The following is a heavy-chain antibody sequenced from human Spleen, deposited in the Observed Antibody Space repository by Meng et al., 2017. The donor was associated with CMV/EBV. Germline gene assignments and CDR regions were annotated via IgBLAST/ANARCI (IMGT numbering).Heavy chain of an antibody. Sequence: GESLKISCAASGFTVSSNYMSWVRQAPGKGLEWVSLIYSGGGSYNADSVKGRFTISRDNSMNTVYLQMISLRAEDTAVYYCARVGQLVNYFYYGMDVWGQGTTVTVSS. J-gene: IGHJ6*02. V-gene: IGHV3-66*02. D-gene: IGHD6-6*01. CDR2: IYSGGGS. CDR3: ARVGQLVNYFYYGMDV. CDR1: GFTVSSNY.